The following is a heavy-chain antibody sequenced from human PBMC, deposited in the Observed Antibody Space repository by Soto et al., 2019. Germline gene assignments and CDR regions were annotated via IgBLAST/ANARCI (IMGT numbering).Heavy chain of an antibody. Sequence: QVQLVESGGGVVQPGRSLRLSCAASGFTFSSYGMHWVRQAPGKGLEWVAVIWYDGSNKYYADSVKGRFTISRDNSKNTLYLQMNSLRAEDTAVYYCARDAQWNVGGGWFDPWGQGTLVTVCS. J-gene: IGHJ5*02. CDR1: GFTFSSYG. V-gene: IGHV3-33*01. CDR3: ARDAQWNVGGGWFDP. CDR2: IWYDGSNK. D-gene: IGHD1-1*01.